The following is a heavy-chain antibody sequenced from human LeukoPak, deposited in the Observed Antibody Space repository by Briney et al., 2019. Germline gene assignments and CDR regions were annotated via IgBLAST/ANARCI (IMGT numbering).Heavy chain of an antibody. CDR3: ARARGSIVGARRAFDI. CDR2: SNHSGST. D-gene: IGHD1-26*01. Sequence: SETLSLTCAAYGGSFSGYYWSWIRQPPGKGLEWIGESNHSGSTNYNPSLKSRVTISVDTSKNQFSLKLSSVTAADTAVYYCARARGSIVGARRAFDIWGQGTMVTVSS. CDR1: GGSFSGYY. J-gene: IGHJ3*02. V-gene: IGHV4-34*01.